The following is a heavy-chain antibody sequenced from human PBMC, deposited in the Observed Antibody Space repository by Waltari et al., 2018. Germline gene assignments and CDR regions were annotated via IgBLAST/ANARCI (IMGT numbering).Heavy chain of an antibody. D-gene: IGHD5-18*01. V-gene: IGHV1-24*01. CDR3: ATSLGTARSHAFDI. Sequence: QVQLVQSGAEVKKPGASVKVSCKVSGYTLTELSRHWVRQAPGKGLEWMGGLDPENGETIYAQKFQGRVTMTEDTSTDTAYMELSSLRSEDTAVYYCATSLGTARSHAFDIWGQGTMVTVSS. CDR2: LDPENGET. J-gene: IGHJ3*02. CDR1: GYTLTELS.